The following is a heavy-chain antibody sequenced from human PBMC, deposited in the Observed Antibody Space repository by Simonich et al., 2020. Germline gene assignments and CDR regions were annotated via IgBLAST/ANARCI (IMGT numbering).Heavy chain of an antibody. J-gene: IGHJ4*02. D-gene: IGHD3-3*01. V-gene: IGHV3-21*01. Sequence: EVQLVESGGGLVKPGGSLRLSCAASGFTFSSYSMNWVRQAPGKGLEWVSSIRSSSSYIDYADSVKGRFTISRDNAKNSLYRQMNSLRAEDTAVYYCARKRFLEWFFDYWGQGTLVTVSS. CDR1: GFTFSSYS. CDR2: IRSSSSYI. CDR3: ARKRFLEWFFDY.